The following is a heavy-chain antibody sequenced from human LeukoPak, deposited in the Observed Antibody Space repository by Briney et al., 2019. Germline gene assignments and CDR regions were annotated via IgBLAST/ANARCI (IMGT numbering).Heavy chain of an antibody. V-gene: IGHV1-46*03. J-gene: IGHJ3*02. Sequence: ASVKVSCKASGYTFTSYYMHWVLQAPGQGLEWMGIINPSGGSTSYAQKFQGRVTMTRDTSTSTVYMELSSLRSEDTAVYYFARDLNRGLQSDAFYIWGQGTMVTVSS. D-gene: IGHD5-24*01. CDR2: INPSGGST. CDR3: ARDLNRGLQSDAFYI. CDR1: GYTFTSYY.